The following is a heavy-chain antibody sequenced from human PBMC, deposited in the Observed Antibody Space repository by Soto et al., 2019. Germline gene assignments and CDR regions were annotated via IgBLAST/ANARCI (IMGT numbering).Heavy chain of an antibody. CDR3: ARARPNTLDYGDYVDYYYYYGMDV. CDR2: ISSSSSTI. V-gene: IGHV3-48*02. CDR1: GFTFSSYS. J-gene: IGHJ6*02. D-gene: IGHD4-17*01. Sequence: PGGSLRLSCAASGFTFSSYSMNWVRQAPGKGLEWVSYISSSSSTIYYADSVKGRFTISRDNAKNSLYLQMNSLRDEDTAVYYCARARPNTLDYGDYVDYYYYYGMDVWGQGTTVTVSS.